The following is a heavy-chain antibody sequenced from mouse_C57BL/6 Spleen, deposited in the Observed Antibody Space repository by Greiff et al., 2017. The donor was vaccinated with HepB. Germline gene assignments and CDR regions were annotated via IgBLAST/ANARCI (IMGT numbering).Heavy chain of an antibody. V-gene: IGHV14-4*01. CDR3: TKDIYYGNCFDY. CDR2: IDPENGDT. D-gene: IGHD2-1*01. J-gene: IGHJ2*01. CDR1: GFNIKDDY. Sequence: EVQLQQSGAELVRPGASVKLSCTASGFNIKDDYMHWVKQRPEQGLEWIGWIDPENGDTEYASKFQGKATITADTSSHTAYLQLSSLTSEDTAVYYCTKDIYYGNCFDYWGQGTTLTVSS.